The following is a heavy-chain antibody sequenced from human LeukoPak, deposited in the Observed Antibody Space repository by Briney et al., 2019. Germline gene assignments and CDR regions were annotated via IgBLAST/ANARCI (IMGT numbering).Heavy chain of an antibody. CDR1: GFTFSSYG. V-gene: IGHV3-30*02. Sequence: GGSLRLSCVPSGFTFSSYGMHWVRQAPGKGLEWVAFIRYDGSSKYYADSVKGRFTISRDNSKNTLYLEMSSLRVEDTAVYYCAKDRAVRDGYSYYFDYWGQGTLVTVSS. D-gene: IGHD5-24*01. CDR2: IRYDGSSK. CDR3: AKDRAVRDGYSYYFDY. J-gene: IGHJ4*02.